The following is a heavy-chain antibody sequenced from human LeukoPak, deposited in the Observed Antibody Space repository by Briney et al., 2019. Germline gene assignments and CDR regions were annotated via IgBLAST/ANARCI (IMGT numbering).Heavy chain of an antibody. CDR2: IYTSGST. V-gene: IGHV4-4*07. Sequence: SEPLSLTCTVSGGSISSYYWSWTRQPAGKGLEWIGRIYTSGSTNYNPSLKSRVTMSVDTSKNQFSLKLSSVTAADTAVYYCARDRSCGWYWFDYWGQRTMVAESS. CDR3: ARDRSCGWYWFDY. D-gene: IGHD6-19*01. J-gene: IGHJ4*02. CDR1: GGSISSYY.